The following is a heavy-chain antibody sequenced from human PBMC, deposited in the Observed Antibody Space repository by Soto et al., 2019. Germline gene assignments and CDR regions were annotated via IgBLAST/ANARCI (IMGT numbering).Heavy chain of an antibody. V-gene: IGHV4-59*08. CDR3: ARRRCADWAFVY. CDR2: IYYSGST. J-gene: IGHJ4*02. CDR1: GGSISGYY. D-gene: IGHD2-21*02. Sequence: QVQLQETGPGLVKPSETLSLTCFVSGGSISGYYGSWVRQPPGKGLEWIGFIYYSGSTTYNSSLKGLATMSVFTSKNQFSLELTSVNAADTAVYSGARRRCADWAFVYWGQGTLVTVSS.